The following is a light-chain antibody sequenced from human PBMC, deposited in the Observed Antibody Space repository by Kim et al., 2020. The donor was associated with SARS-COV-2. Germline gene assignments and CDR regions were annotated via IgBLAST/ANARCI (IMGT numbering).Light chain of an antibody. CDR2: DVT. Sequence: QSALTQPRSVSGSPGQSVTISCTGTTSTVAGYDYVSWLQQHPGKAPKLLIYDVTKRPSGVPDRFSGSKSYNTASLTISGLQADDEADYYCCSYAGSYTLLFGGGTQLTVL. CDR1: TSTVAGYDY. CDR3: CSYAGSYTLL. V-gene: IGLV2-11*01. J-gene: IGLJ3*02.